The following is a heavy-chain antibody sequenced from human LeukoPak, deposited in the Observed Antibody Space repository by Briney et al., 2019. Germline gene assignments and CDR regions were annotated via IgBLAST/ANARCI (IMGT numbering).Heavy chain of an antibody. J-gene: IGHJ5*02. CDR2: IYPGDSDT. D-gene: IGHD6-6*01. CDR1: GYSFTSYW. V-gene: IGHV5-51*01. Sequence: GESLKISCKGSGYSFTSYWIGWVRQMPGKGLEWMGIIYPGDSDTRYSPSFQGQVTISADKSISTAYLQWSSLKASNTAMYYCARRDSSSSGPDWFDLWGQGTLVTVSS. CDR3: ARRDSSSSGPDWFDL.